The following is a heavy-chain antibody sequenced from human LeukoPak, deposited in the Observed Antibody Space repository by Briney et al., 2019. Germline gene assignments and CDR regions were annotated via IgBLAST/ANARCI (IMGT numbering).Heavy chain of an antibody. CDR2: ITTGSDI. D-gene: IGHD1-26*01. CDR3: ARQFGGSYGY. Sequence: PGGSLRLSCAASGFTFSSYAMNWVRQAPGRGLEWVSSITTGSDIYYADSVKGRFTISRDNAKNSLYLDTNSLGAEDTAVYYCARQFGGSYGYWGQGTLVTVSS. J-gene: IGHJ4*02. V-gene: IGHV3-21*01. CDR1: GFTFSSYA.